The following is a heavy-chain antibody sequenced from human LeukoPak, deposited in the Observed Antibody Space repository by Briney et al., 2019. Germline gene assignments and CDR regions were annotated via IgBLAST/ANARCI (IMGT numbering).Heavy chain of an antibody. CDR1: GFTFSGYA. D-gene: IGHD1-26*01. J-gene: IGHJ4*02. CDR2: IIGSGTGT. Sequence: GGSLRLSCAASGFTFSGYAMTWVRQAPGKGLEWVSTIIGSGTGTYYADSVKGRFAISRDNAKNTLYLQMNSLKSEDSAAYYCARGPAANSGNYYAGDYWGQGTLVTVSS. V-gene: IGHV3-23*01. CDR3: ARGPAANSGNYYAGDY.